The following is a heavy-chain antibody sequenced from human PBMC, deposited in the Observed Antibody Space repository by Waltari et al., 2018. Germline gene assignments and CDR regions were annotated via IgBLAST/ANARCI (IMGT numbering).Heavy chain of an antibody. CDR1: GGSISSSSYY. Sequence: QLQLQESGPGLVKPSETLSLTCTVSGGSISSSSYYCGWIRQPPGKGLEWIGSIYYSGSTYYNPSLKSRVTISVDTSKNQFSLKLSSVTAADTAVYYCARIAPIVVTPYYFDYWGQGTLVTVSS. CDR2: IYYSGST. J-gene: IGHJ4*02. CDR3: ARIAPIVVTPYYFDY. D-gene: IGHD3-22*01. V-gene: IGHV4-39*07.